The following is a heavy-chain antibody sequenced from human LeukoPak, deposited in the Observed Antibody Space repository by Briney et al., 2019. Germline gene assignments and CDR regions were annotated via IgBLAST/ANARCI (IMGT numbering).Heavy chain of an antibody. Sequence: PGGSLRLSCAASGFTFSSYAMSWVRQAPGKGLEWVSAISGSGGSTYYADSVKGRFTISRDNSKNTLYLQMNSLRAEDTAVYYCAKGYSGYERSAPLDYWGQGTLVTVSS. D-gene: IGHD5-12*01. CDR2: ISGSGGST. J-gene: IGHJ4*02. V-gene: IGHV3-23*01. CDR1: GFTFSSYA. CDR3: AKGYSGYERSAPLDY.